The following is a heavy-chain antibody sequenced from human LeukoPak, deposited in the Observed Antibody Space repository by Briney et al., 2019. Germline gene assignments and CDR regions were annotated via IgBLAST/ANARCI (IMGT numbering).Heavy chain of an antibody. V-gene: IGHV4-59*01. Sequence: SETLSLTCTVSGGSISSYYWSGLRQPPGKGLEGIGYIYYSGSTNYNPSLKSRVTISVETSKNEFSLKLRSVTAADTAVYYCARVTGYRIEDYFDYWGQGTLVTVSS. CDR3: ARVTGYRIEDYFDY. CDR1: GGSISSYY. CDR2: IYYSGST. D-gene: IGHD6-13*01. J-gene: IGHJ4*02.